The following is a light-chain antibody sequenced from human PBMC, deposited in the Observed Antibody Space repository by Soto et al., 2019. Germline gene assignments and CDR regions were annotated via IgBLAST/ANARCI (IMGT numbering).Light chain of an antibody. J-gene: IGKJ1*01. Sequence: DIQMTQSPSTLSASVGDRVTITCRASQSISSWLAWYQQKPGKAPKVLIYKASSLQSGVPSRFSGSGSGTEFTLTISSLQPDDFATYYCQHYNSYRTFGQGTKVEIK. CDR2: KAS. CDR1: QSISSW. V-gene: IGKV1-5*03. CDR3: QHYNSYRT.